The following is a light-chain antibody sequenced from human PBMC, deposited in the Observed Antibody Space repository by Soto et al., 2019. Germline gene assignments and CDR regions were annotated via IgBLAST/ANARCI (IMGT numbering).Light chain of an antibody. J-gene: IGKJ1*01. CDR1: QSLVHKSGCSY. Sequence: MSQSPKSLPVTPGAPAAISSTSSQSLVHKSGCSYLAWYQQKPGQAPQLLIYVGSNRASGVPARFSGSGSGTDFTLNISRLEAEDVAVYYCKQYRQSRTFGQGTKVDIK. V-gene: IGKV2-28*01. CDR3: KQYRQSRT. CDR2: VGS.